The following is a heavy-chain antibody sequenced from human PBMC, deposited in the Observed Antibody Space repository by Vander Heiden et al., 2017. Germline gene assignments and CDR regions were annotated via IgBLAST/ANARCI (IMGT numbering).Heavy chain of an antibody. D-gene: IGHD3-3*01. CDR3: ARAPRYYDFWSGYFPGDGMDV. J-gene: IGHJ6*02. V-gene: IGHV4-34*01. CDR2: INHSGST. Sequence: QVQLQQWGAGRLKPSETLSLTCAVYGGSFSVSYWTWIRQPPGKGLEWIGEINHSGSTNYNPSLKSRVTISVDTSKNQFSLKLSSVTAADTAVYYCARAPRYYDFWSGYFPGDGMDVWGQGTTVTVSS. CDR1: GGSFSVSY.